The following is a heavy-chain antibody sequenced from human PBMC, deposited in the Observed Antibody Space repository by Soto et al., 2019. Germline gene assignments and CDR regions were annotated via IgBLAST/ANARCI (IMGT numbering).Heavy chain of an antibody. D-gene: IGHD3-22*01. CDR1: GYSIISGYY. Sequence: SETLSLTCAVSGYSIISGYYWGWIRQPPGKGLEWIGSIYHSGSTYYNPSLKSRVTISVDTSKNQFSLKLSSVTAADTAVYYCARVPAYYDSSGYYYGVQYYFDYWGQGTLVTVSS. V-gene: IGHV4-38-2*01. CDR2: IYHSGST. J-gene: IGHJ4*02. CDR3: ARVPAYYDSSGYYYGVQYYFDY.